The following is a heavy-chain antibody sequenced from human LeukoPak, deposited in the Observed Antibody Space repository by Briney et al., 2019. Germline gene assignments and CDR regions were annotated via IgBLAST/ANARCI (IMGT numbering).Heavy chain of an antibody. J-gene: IGHJ6*02. V-gene: IGHV1-69*13. Sequence: ASVKVSCKASGGTFSSYAISWVRQAPGQGLEWMGGIIPIFGTANYAQKFQGRVTITADESTSTAYMELSSLRSEDTAVYYCARTAADCTNGVCYSYGMDVWGQGTTVTVSS. D-gene: IGHD2-8*01. CDR1: GGTFSSYA. CDR2: IIPIFGTA. CDR3: ARTAADCTNGVCYSYGMDV.